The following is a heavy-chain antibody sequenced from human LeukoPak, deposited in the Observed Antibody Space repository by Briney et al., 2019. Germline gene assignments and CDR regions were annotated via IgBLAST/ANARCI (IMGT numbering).Heavy chain of an antibody. CDR3: AKGLKTAVGPYMGYHYYMDV. J-gene: IGHJ6*03. CDR1: GFTFGSYA. V-gene: IGHV3-23*01. Sequence: GGSLRLSCAASGFTFGSYAMSWVRQAPGKGLEWVSAISGSGGTTYSADSVKGRFTISRDNSKNTLSLQMNSLRAEDTAVYYCAKGLKTAVGPYMGYHYYMDVWGKGTTVTVSS. D-gene: IGHD5-18*01. CDR2: ISGSGGTT.